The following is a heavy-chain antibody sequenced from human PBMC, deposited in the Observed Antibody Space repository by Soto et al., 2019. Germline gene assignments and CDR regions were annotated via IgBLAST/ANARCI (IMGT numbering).Heavy chain of an antibody. V-gene: IGHV1-18*04. J-gene: IGHJ6*02. Sequence: QVQLVQSGAEVKKPGASVKVSCKASGYTFTSYGISWVRQAPGQGLEWMGWISAYNGNTNYAQKIQGRVTMTTDTSTSTAYMELRSRRSDDTAVYYCARAAPTYCSSTRYYSCYYYGMDVCGQGTTVTVSS. CDR2: ISAYNGNT. D-gene: IGHD2-2*01. CDR3: ARAAPTYCSSTRYYSCYYYGMDV. CDR1: GYTFTSYG.